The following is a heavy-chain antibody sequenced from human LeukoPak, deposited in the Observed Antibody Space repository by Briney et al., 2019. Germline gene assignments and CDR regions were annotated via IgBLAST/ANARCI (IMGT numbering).Heavy chain of an antibody. Sequence: GGSLRLSCAASGFTISNYRMNWVRQTPGKGLDWVSSISDDGKSTYYADSVKGRFTISRDNSKNILYLQMDSLRAEDTAVYYCAKRVPWSSSTVLIGSWGQGTLVIVSS. D-gene: IGHD6-6*01. CDR3: AKRVPWSSSTVLIGS. CDR1: GFTISNYR. V-gene: IGHV3-23*01. J-gene: IGHJ4*02. CDR2: ISDDGKST.